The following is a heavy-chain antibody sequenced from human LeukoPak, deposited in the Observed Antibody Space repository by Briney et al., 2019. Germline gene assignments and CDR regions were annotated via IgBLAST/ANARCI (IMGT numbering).Heavy chain of an antibody. CDR3: TVPFTIPSN. CDR1: FTFDSHW. V-gene: IGHV3-74*01. D-gene: IGHD3-3*01. Sequence: PGGSLRLSCAGFTFDSHWMHWVRQAPGKGLMWVSGISRDGSIIRYADSVKGRFTISRDNAKNTLYLQMSSLRAEDTAIYYCTVPFTIPSNWGQGTLVTVSS. CDR2: ISRDGSII. J-gene: IGHJ4*02.